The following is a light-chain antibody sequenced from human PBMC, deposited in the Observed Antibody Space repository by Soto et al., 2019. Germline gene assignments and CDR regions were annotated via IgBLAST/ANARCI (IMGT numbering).Light chain of an antibody. J-gene: IGLJ2*01. CDR2: DFN. CDR1: SNDIGGYNY. V-gene: IGLV2-14*03. Sequence: QSALTQPASVSGSPGQSITISCTGTSNDIGGYNYVSWYQQHPGKAPKLIIYDFNSRPSGVSNRFSGSKSGNTASLTISGLQAEDEADYYCNSYTSSNTRIFGGGTKLIVL. CDR3: NSYTSSNTRI.